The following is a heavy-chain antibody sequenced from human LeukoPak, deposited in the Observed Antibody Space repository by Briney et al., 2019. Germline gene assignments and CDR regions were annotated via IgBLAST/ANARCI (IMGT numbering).Heavy chain of an antibody. V-gene: IGHV5-51*01. CDR1: GFTFTSYL. D-gene: IGHD6-13*01. CDR3: VRQSQGGSSIWYYY. Sequence: LGESLKISCEASGFTFTSYLIGWVRQMPGKDLEWMGIIYPGDSNVRYSPSFQGQVTISADKSISTTYLQWSSLKASDTAMYYCVRQSQGGSSIWYYYWGQGTPVTVSS. CDR2: IYPGDSNV. J-gene: IGHJ4*02.